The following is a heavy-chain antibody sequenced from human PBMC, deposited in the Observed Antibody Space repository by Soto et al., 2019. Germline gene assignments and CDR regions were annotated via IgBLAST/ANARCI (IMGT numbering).Heavy chain of an antibody. D-gene: IGHD3-3*01. CDR2: IYYSGST. Sequence: QVQLQESGPGLVKPSQTLSLTCTVSGGSISSGDYYWSWIRQPPGKGLEWIGYIYYSGSTYYNPSLKSRVPISLDTFKHQFSMKLSSVTLADTAVYYCAKDPVSITIFGVNGMDVWGQGTTVTVSS. CDR1: GGSISSGDYY. V-gene: IGHV4-30-4*01. J-gene: IGHJ6*02. CDR3: AKDPVSITIFGVNGMDV.